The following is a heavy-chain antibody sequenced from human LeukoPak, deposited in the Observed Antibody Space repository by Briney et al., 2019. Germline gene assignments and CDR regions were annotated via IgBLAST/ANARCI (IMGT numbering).Heavy chain of an antibody. CDR2: ISAYNGNT. CDR1: GYTFTSYG. J-gene: IGHJ4*02. CDR3: ARGYDILTGYSDLDY. Sequence: ASVKVSCKASGYTFTSYGISWVRQAPGQGLEWMGWISAYNGNTNYAQKLQGKVTMTTDTSTSTAYMELRSLGSDDTAVYYCARGYDILTGYSDLDYWGQGTLVTVSS. V-gene: IGHV1-18*01. D-gene: IGHD3-9*01.